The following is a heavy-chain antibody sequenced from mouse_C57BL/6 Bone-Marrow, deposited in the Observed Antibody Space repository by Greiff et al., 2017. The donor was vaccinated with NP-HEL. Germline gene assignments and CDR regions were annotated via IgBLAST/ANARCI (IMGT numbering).Heavy chain of an antibody. CDR1: GYTFTSYW. D-gene: IGHD1-1*01. CDR3: ARERITTVVAPNY. CDR2: IDPSDSYT. V-gene: IGHV1-59*01. J-gene: IGHJ2*01. Sequence: QVQLQQSGAELVRPGTSVKLSCKASGYTFTSYWMHWVKQRPGQGLEWIGVIDPSDSYTNYNQKFKGKATLTVDTSSSTAYMQLSSLTSEDSAVYYCARERITTVVAPNYWGQGTTLTVSS.